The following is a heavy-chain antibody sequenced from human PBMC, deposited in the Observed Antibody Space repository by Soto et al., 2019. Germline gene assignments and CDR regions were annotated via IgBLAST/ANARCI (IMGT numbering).Heavy chain of an antibody. CDR2: ISGSGGST. CDR1: GFTFSSYA. J-gene: IGHJ4*02. V-gene: IGHV3-23*01. D-gene: IGHD1-26*01. CDR3: AKDEGPIVGAPQGCY. Sequence: EVQLLESGGGLVQPGGSLRLSCAASGFTFSSYAMSWVRQAPGKGREWVSAISGSGGSTYYADSVKGRFTISRDNSTNTLYLQMNSLRAEDTAVYYCAKDEGPIVGAPQGCYWGQGTLVTVSS.